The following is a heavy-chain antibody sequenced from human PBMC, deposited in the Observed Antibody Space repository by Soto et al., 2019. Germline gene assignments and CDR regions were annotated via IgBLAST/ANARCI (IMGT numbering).Heavy chain of an antibody. Sequence: ASVKVSCKASGYTFTSYAMHWVRQAPGQRLEWMGWSNAGNGNTKYSQEFQGRVTITRDTSASTAYMELSSLRSEDMAVYYRARDWAVAGPEDYFDYWGQGTLVTSPQ. J-gene: IGHJ4*02. CDR1: GYTFTSYA. D-gene: IGHD6-19*01. V-gene: IGHV1-3*02. CDR2: SNAGNGNT. CDR3: ARDWAVAGPEDYFDY.